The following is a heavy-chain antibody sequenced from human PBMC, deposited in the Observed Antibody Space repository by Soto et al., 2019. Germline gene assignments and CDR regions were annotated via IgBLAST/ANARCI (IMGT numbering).Heavy chain of an antibody. Sequence: PGGSLRLSCVASGFTFSSYAMSWVRQAPGKGLEWVSAISGSGGSTYYADSVKGRFTISRDNSKNTLYLQMNSLRAEDTAVYYCAKDSQAGTTDYYYYYGMDVWGQGTTVTVSS. D-gene: IGHD1-1*01. V-gene: IGHV3-23*01. CDR2: ISGSGGST. CDR1: GFTFSSYA. CDR3: AKDSQAGTTDYYYYYGMDV. J-gene: IGHJ6*02.